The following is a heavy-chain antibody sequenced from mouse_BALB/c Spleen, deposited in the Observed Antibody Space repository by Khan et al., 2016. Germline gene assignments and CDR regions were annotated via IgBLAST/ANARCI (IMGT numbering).Heavy chain of an antibody. D-gene: IGHD2-10*01. V-gene: IGHV14-4*02. Sequence: VQLQQSGAELVRSGASVKLSCTASGFNIKDYYIQWVKQRPEQGLEWIGWIDPENGDTGYVPKFQGKATMTADTSSNTAYLQRSSLTSEDTAVYYCTFYGNILAGFAYGGEGTRVTVSA. CDR2: IDPENGDT. CDR1: GFNIKDYY. J-gene: IGHJ3*01. CDR3: TFYGNILAGFAY.